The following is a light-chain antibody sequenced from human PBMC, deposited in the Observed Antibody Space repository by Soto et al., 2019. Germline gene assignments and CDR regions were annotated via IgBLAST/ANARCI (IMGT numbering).Light chain of an antibody. J-gene: IGKJ1*01. CDR2: WAS. CDR3: QQYYSGRT. V-gene: IGKV4-1*01. CDR1: QSVLHRSKRKNY. Sequence: DIVMTQSTDSLAVSLGERTTINCRSSQSVLHRSKRKNYLAWYQQKAGQPPKLLISWASTRESGVPDRFSGSGSGTDFTLTISSLQAEDVATYYCQQYYSGRTFGQGTKVEI.